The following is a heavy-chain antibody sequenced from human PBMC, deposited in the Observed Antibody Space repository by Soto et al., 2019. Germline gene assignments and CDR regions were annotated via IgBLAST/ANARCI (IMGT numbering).Heavy chain of an antibody. CDR3: ARSGDSSALHYFDS. CDR2: INHSGST. Sequence: SETLSLTCAVYGVSFSDYYWNWIRQPPGKGLEWIGEINHSGSTNYNPSLKSRVTISVDTSKNQFSLKLSSLTAADTAVYYCARSGDSSALHYFDSWGQGTLVTVS. V-gene: IGHV4-34*01. J-gene: IGHJ4*02. D-gene: IGHD3-22*01. CDR1: GVSFSDYY.